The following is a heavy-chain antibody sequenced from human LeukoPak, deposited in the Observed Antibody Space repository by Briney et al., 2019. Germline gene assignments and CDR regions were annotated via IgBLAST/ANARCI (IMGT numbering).Heavy chain of an antibody. V-gene: IGHV3-21*01. D-gene: IGHD1-14*01. Sequence: GGSLRLSCAASGFTFSSYSMSWVRQAPGKGLEWVSSISSSSSYIYYADSVKGRFTTSRDNAKNSLYLQMNSLRAEDTAVYYRARDGSYYYYYYYMDVWGKGTTVTVSS. J-gene: IGHJ6*03. CDR2: ISSSSSYI. CDR1: GFTFSSYS. CDR3: ARDGSYYYYYYYMDV.